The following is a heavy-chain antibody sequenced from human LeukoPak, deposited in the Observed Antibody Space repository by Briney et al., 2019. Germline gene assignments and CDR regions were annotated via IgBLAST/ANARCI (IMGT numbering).Heavy chain of an antibody. J-gene: IGHJ4*02. D-gene: IGHD6-19*01. Sequence: SETLSPTCAVSGGSISSSNWWNWVRQSPGKGLEWIGEIYYSGSTNYNSSLKSRVSISLDKSKKQFSLKLTSVTAADTAVYYCAVAVTGYSFDYWGQGTLVTVSS. CDR2: IYYSGST. CDR1: GGSISSSNW. V-gene: IGHV4-4*02. CDR3: AVAVTGYSFDY.